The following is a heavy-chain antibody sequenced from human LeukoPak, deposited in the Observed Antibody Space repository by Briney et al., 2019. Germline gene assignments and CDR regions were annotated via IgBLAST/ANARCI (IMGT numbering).Heavy chain of an antibody. J-gene: IGHJ4*02. Sequence: GGSLRLSCAASGLNFNYYAMHWVRQAPGKGLEWVAVISYDGSEKCYADSVQGRFSISRDNSNNTLDLEMTSLRSEDTALYYCASSRIEVAGTGDYWGQGTLVIVSS. D-gene: IGHD6-19*01. V-gene: IGHV3-30*04. CDR3: ASSRIEVAGTGDY. CDR2: ISYDGSEK. CDR1: GLNFNYYA.